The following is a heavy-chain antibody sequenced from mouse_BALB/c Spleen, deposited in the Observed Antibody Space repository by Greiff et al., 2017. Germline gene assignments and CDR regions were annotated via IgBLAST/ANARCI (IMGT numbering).Heavy chain of an antibody. Sequence: EVKLMESGGGLVKPGGSLKLSCAASGFTFSSYAMSWVRQTPEKRLEWVASISSGGSTYYPDSVMGRFTISGDNARNILYLQMSSLRSEDTAMYYCARGRDYYGSSYFWYFDVWGAGTTVTVAS. J-gene: IGHJ1*01. D-gene: IGHD1-1*01. CDR3: ARGRDYYGSSYFWYFDV. V-gene: IGHV5-6-5*01. CDR1: GFTFSSYA. CDR2: ISSGGST.